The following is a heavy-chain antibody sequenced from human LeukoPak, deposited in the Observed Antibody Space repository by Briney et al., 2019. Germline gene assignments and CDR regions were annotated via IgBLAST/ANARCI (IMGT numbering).Heavy chain of an antibody. J-gene: IGHJ4*02. V-gene: IGHV3-21*01. CDR2: ITSSSSYI. CDR3: ATPRGGATTPRFDY. D-gene: IGHD1-26*01. Sequence: GGSLRLSCAASGFTFSSYSMNWVRQAPGKGLEWVSSITSSSSYIYYADSVKGRFTISRDNAKNSLYLQMNSLRAEDTAVYYCATPRGGATTPRFDYWGPGTLVTVSS. CDR1: GFTFSSYS.